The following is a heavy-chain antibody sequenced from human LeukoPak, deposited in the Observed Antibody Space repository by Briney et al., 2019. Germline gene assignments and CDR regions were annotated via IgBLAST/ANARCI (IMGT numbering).Heavy chain of an antibody. CDR2: INPNSGGT. CDR1: GYNFTRYY. D-gene: IGHD6-13*01. J-gene: IGHJ4*02. V-gene: IGHV1-2*02. CDR3: AMLSSSSYYFDY. Sequence: ASVKVCFKASGYNFTRYYMHWVRQAPGQGGEWMGWINPNSGGTNYAQKFQGRVTMTRDTSISTAYMELSRLRSDDTAVYYCAMLSSSSYYFDYWGQGTLVTVSS.